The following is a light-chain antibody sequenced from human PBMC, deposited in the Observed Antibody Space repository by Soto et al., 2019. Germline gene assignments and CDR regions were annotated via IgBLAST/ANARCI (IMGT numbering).Light chain of an antibody. CDR3: AAWDDSLNGHAV. CDR2: NNN. V-gene: IGLV1-44*01. J-gene: IGLJ7*01. Sequence: QSVLTQPPSASGTPGQRVTSSCSGSTSNVGTNSVIWYQQLPGLARKLLLYNNNHRPSGVPDRFSGSKSGTSASLAISGLQAEDEADYYCAAWDDSLNGHAVFGGGTQLNVL. CDR1: TSNVGTNS.